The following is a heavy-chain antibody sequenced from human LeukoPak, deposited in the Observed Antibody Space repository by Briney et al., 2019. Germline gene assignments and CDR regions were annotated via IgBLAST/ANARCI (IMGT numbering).Heavy chain of an antibody. Sequence: ASVKASCKASGYTFTGYYMHWVRQAPGQGLEWMGWINPNSGGTNYARKFQGRVTMTRDTSISTAYMELSRLRSDDTAVYYCARGFGDRSGWSFDYWGQGTLVTVSS. CDR2: INPNSGGT. J-gene: IGHJ4*02. D-gene: IGHD6-19*01. CDR3: ARGFGDRSGWSFDY. V-gene: IGHV1-2*02. CDR1: GYTFTGYY.